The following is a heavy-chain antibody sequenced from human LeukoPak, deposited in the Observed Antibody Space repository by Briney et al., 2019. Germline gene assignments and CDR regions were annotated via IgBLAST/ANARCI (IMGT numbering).Heavy chain of an antibody. D-gene: IGHD6-19*01. CDR3: ARRCIAVAAYFDY. CDR1: GGSISSSSYY. V-gene: IGHV4-39*01. CDR2: IYYSGST. Sequence: SETLSLTCTVSGGSISSSSYYWGWIRQPPGKGLEWIGSIYYSGSTYYNPSLKSRVTISVDTSKNQFSLKLSSVTAADTAVYYCARRCIAVAAYFDYWGQGTLVTVSS. J-gene: IGHJ4*02.